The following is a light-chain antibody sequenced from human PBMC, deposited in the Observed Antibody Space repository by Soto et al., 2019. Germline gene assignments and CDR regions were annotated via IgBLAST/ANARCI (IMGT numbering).Light chain of an antibody. CDR2: GAS. CDR3: QQYGRSPRT. Sequence: EIALKQSPGTLSLSPGERATLSCRASQSVSSSYLAWYQQKPGQAPRLLIYGASSRATGIPDRFSGSGSGKDFTLAISRLEPEDSAVDYCQQYGRSPRTFGQGTKVEI. J-gene: IGKJ1*01. CDR1: QSVSSSY. V-gene: IGKV3-20*01.